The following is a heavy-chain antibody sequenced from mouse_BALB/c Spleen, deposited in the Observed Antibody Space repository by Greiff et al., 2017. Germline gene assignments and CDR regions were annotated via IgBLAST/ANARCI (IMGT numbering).Heavy chain of an antibody. CDR3: SLTTVVKWNFDY. J-gene: IGHJ2*01. CDR2: INPSNGRT. D-gene: IGHD1-1*01. Sequence: VQLQQPGAELVKPGASVKLSCKASGYTFTSYWMHWVKQRPGQGLEWIGEINPSNGRTNYNEKFKGKATLTVDKSSSTAYMQLSSLTSEDAAVYYCSLTTVVKWNFDYWGQGTTLTVSA. CDR1: GYTFTSYW. V-gene: IGHV1S81*02.